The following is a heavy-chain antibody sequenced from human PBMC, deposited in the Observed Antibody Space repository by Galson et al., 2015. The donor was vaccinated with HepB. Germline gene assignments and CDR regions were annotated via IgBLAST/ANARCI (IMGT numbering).Heavy chain of an antibody. CDR3: ARGPWGQLWIRRDFDY. Sequence: SLRLSCAASGFTFSSYSMNWVRQAPGKGLEWVSYISSSSSTIYYADSVKGRFTISRDNAKNSLYLQMNSLRAEDTAVYYCARGPWGQLWIRRDFDYWGQGTLVTVSS. CDR1: GFTFSSYS. J-gene: IGHJ4*02. D-gene: IGHD5-18*01. V-gene: IGHV3-48*01. CDR2: ISSSSSTI.